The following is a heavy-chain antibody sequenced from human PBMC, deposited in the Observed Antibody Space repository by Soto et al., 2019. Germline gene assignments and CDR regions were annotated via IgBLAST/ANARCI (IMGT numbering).Heavy chain of an antibody. V-gene: IGHV3-30-3*01. CDR2: ISYEGSNK. CDR1: GFTFSSFA. Sequence: QVQLVESGGGVVQPGRSLRLSCAASGFTFSSFAIHWVRQAPGKGLEWVSRISYEGSNKYYADSVKGRFTISRDNSKNTLYLQMNSLRAEDTAVYYWARAYDSSMNYFDYWGQGTLVTVSS. CDR3: ARAYDSSMNYFDY. J-gene: IGHJ4*02. D-gene: IGHD3-22*01.